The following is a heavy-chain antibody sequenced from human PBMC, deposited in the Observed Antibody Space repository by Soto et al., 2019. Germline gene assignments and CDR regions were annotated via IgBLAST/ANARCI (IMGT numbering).Heavy chain of an antibody. J-gene: IGHJ6*02. D-gene: IGHD2-15*01. CDR3: APLTVSLSGPYGIHV. CDR1: GASIRSSISY. Sequence: SETLSLTCSVSGASIRSSISYWGWIRQSPGKGLDWIGSVYYSGLTHYNPSFRGRVAIFVDTSKNQFSVRLNSVTAADTAVYYCAPLTVSLSGPYGIHVWGQGTTVTVSS. CDR2: VYYSGLT. V-gene: IGHV4-39*01.